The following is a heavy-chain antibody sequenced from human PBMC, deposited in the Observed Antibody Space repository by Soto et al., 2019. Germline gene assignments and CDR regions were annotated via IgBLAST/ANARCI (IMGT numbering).Heavy chain of an antibody. Sequence: QVQLVQSGAEVKKPGSSVKVSCKASGGTFSSYAISWVRQAPGQGLEWMGGIIPIFGTANYAQKFQGRVTITADESTSTAYMELRSLRSEDTAVYYCARVRDYSHYYYYYGMDVWGQGTTVTVSS. D-gene: IGHD4-17*01. CDR3: ARVRDYSHYYYYYGMDV. J-gene: IGHJ6*02. CDR1: GGTFSSYA. V-gene: IGHV1-69*01. CDR2: IIPIFGTA.